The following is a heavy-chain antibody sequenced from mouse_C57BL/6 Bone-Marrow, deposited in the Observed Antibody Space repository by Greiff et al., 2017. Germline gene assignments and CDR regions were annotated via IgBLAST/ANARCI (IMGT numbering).Heavy chain of an antibody. CDR1: GFNIKDDY. V-gene: IGHV14-4*01. J-gene: IGHJ3*01. Sequence: EVKLQHSGAELVRPGASVKLSCTASGFNIKDDYMHWVKQRPEQGLEWIGWIGPENGDTAYASKFQGKATITASTSSNPAYLQLSSLTSGDTAVNYCTTYYYFLAYWGQGTLVTVSA. D-gene: IGHD1-1*01. CDR2: IGPENGDT. CDR3: TTYYYFLAY.